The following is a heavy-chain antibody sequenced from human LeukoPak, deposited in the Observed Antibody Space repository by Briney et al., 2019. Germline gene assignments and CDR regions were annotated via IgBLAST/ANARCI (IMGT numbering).Heavy chain of an antibody. V-gene: IGHV3-53*01. CDR3: ASGIAAVLFDY. Sequence: GGSLRLSCEASGFTFNSYAMSWVRQAPGKGLEWVSVIYSGGATYYAASVQGRFTISRDDSKNTLYLQMNSLRVEDTAVYYCASGIAAVLFDYWGQGTLVTVSS. D-gene: IGHD6-13*01. J-gene: IGHJ4*02. CDR1: GFTFNSYA. CDR2: IYSGGAT.